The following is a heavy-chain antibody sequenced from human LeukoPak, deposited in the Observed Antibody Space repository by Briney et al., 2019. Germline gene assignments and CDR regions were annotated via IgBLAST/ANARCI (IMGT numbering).Heavy chain of an antibody. V-gene: IGHV3-23*01. CDR1: GFTFSTYA. CDR3: AKPPPDSSSWLFDY. CDR2: ISGNGGTT. J-gene: IGHJ4*02. Sequence: PGGSLTLSCAASGFTFSTYAMSWVRQAPGKGLEWVSTISGNGGTTYYADPVKGRFTISSDNSKNTLYLQMNSLRVEDTAVYYCAKPPPDSSSWLFDYWGQGTLVTVSS. D-gene: IGHD6-13*01.